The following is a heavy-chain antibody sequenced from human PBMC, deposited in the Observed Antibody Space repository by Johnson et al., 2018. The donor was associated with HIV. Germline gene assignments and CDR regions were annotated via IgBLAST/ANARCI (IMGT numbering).Heavy chain of an antibody. V-gene: IGHV3-30*19. CDR1: GFTFSSYG. J-gene: IGHJ3*02. CDR2: ISYDGSNK. CDR3: ARAGAAAGPDAFDI. D-gene: IGHD6-13*01. Sequence: QVQLVESGGGVVQPGRSLRLSCAASGFTFSSYGMHWVRQAPGKGLEWVAVISYDGSNKYYADSVKGRFTISRDNSKNTLYLQMNSLRAEDTAVYYCARAGAAAGPDAFDIWGQGTMVTVSS.